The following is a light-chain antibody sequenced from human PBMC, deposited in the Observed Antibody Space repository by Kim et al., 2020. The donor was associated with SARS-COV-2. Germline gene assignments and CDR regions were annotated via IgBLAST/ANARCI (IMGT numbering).Light chain of an antibody. CDR3: QSYDSSLSGV. Sequence: GQKVTVSGTCSSSNIGAGYDVQWYQQLPGTAPNLLIVGSNNRPSGVPDRFSGSKSGTSASLAITGLQAEDEADYYCQSYDSSLSGVFGGGTQLTVL. J-gene: IGLJ3*02. CDR1: SSNIGAGYD. CDR2: GSN. V-gene: IGLV1-40*01.